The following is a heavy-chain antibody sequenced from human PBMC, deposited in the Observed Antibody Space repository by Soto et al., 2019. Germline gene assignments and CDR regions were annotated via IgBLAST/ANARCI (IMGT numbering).Heavy chain of an antibody. CDR3: TTGSVEGV. Sequence: DAQLVESGGGLVKPGGSLRLSCAASGFTFYNSWMNWVRQAPGKGLEWVGRIKRNSDGGRTDYAAPVKGRFTISRDDSENTLYLQMNSLKTEDTAVYYCTTGSVEGVWGQGTTVSVSS. CDR1: GFTFYNSW. J-gene: IGHJ6*02. V-gene: IGHV3-15*07. D-gene: IGHD2-15*01. CDR2: IKRNSDGGRT.